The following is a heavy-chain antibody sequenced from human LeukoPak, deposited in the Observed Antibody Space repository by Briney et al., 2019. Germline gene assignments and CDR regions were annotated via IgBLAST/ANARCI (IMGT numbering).Heavy chain of an antibody. J-gene: IGHJ4*02. D-gene: IGHD2-15*01. Sequence: ASVKVSCKASGYTFTSSVISWVRQAPGQGLEWMGWISAYNGNTNYAQKLQGRVTMTTDTSTSTAYMELRSLRSDDTAVYYCARAAPRCSGGSCYLFDYWGQGTLVTVSS. CDR1: GYTFTSSV. CDR2: ISAYNGNT. V-gene: IGHV1-18*01. CDR3: ARAAPRCSGGSCYLFDY.